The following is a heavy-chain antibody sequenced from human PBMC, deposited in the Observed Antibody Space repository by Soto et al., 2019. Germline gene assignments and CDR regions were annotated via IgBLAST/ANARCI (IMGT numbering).Heavy chain of an antibody. CDR3: TRGPRASSGGTGAY. Sequence: LRLSCAASGFSFDSYWMHWVRQAPGQGPMWVSRIDYDGTTTNYADSVKGRFTISRDNAKSTLYLQMNSLRPEDTAVYYCTRGPRASSGGTGAYWGKGTLVTVSS. D-gene: IGHD2-2*01. CDR1: GFSFDSYW. J-gene: IGHJ1*01. V-gene: IGHV3-74*01. CDR2: IDYDGTTT.